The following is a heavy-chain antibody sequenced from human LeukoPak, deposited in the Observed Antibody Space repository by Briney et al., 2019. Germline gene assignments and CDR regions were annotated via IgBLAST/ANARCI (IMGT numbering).Heavy chain of an antibody. CDR2: INPQSGGT. V-gene: IGHV1-2*02. CDR3: ATDPGHSGMDH. Sequence: GASVTVSCTTSGFPFFSYYIHWVRQAPGQGLDWVGWINPQSGGTRYAQKFQDRVTVTSDASINTDYMELSRLRSDDTAVYYCATDPGHSGMDHWGQGSLVTVSS. J-gene: IGHJ4*02. CDR1: GFPFFSYY. D-gene: IGHD3-10*01.